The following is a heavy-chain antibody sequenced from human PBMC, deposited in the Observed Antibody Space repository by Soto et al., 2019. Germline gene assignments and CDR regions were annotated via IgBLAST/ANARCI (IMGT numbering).Heavy chain of an antibody. V-gene: IGHV1-69*08. D-gene: IGHD2-21*02. CDR2: IIPILGIA. CDR3: AREAYCGGDCSQYYFDY. CDR1: GGTFSSYT. J-gene: IGHJ4*02. Sequence: QVQLVQSGAEVKKPGSSVKVSCKASGGTFSSYTISWVRQAPGQGLEWMGRIIPILGIANYAQKFQGRVTITADKSTSTAYMALSSLRSEDTAVYYCAREAYCGGDCSQYYFDYWGQGTLVTVSS.